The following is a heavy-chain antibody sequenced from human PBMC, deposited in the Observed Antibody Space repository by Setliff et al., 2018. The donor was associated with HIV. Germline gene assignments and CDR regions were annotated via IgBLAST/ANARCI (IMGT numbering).Heavy chain of an antibody. D-gene: IGHD3-3*01. CDR1: GGSFSGYY. Sequence: KTSETLSLTCSVSGGSFSGYYWSWIRQPPGKGLEWIGYIYIYNSGSTNYNPSLTSRVTILVDTSRNQFSLKLTSVTAADTAIYYCARGVNFDYWGQGTQVTVSS. J-gene: IGHJ4*02. CDR3: ARGVNFDY. V-gene: IGHV4-59*01. CDR2: IYIYNSGST.